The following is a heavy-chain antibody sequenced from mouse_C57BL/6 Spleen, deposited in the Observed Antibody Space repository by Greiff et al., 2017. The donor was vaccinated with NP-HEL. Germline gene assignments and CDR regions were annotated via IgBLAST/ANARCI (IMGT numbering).Heavy chain of an antibody. V-gene: IGHV1-26*01. Sequence: EVQLQQSGPELVKPGASVKISCKASGYTFTDYYMNWVKQSHGKSLEWIGDINPNNGGTSYNQKFKGKATLTVDKSSSTAYMELRSLTSEDSAVYYCARGTTWAMDYWGQGTSVTVSS. CDR1: GYTFTDYY. D-gene: IGHD1-1*01. CDR2: INPNNGGT. J-gene: IGHJ4*01. CDR3: ARGTTWAMDY.